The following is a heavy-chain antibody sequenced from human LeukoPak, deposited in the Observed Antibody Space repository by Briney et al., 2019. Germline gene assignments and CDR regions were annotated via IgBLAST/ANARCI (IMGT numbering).Heavy chain of an antibody. CDR3: ARDRRYCSSTSCNNWFDP. V-gene: IGHV1-3*01. CDR1: GYTFTSYA. J-gene: IGHJ5*02. Sequence: ASVKVSCKASGYTFTSYAMHWVRQAPGQRLEWMGWISAGNGNTKYSQKFQGRVTITRDTSASTAYMELSSLRSEDTAVYYCARDRRYCSSTSCNNWFDPWGQGTLVTVSS. CDR2: ISAGNGNT. D-gene: IGHD2-2*01.